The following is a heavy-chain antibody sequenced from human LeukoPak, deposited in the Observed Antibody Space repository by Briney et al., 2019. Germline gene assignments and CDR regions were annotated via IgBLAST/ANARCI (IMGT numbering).Heavy chain of an antibody. CDR1: GDSVSSNSAA. V-gene: IGHV6-1*01. CDR2: TYYRSKWYN. J-gene: IGHJ5*02. CDR3: VRDVNWGKLLS. D-gene: IGHD7-27*01. Sequence: SQTLSLTCAISGDSVSSNSAAWTWIRQSPSRGFEWLGRTYYRSKWYNDYAVSVKSRITINTDTSKNQFSLQLNSVTPEDTAIYYCVRDVNWGKLLSWGQGTLVTVSS.